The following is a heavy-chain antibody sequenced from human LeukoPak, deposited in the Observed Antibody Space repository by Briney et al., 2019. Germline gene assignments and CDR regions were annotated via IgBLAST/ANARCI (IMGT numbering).Heavy chain of an antibody. Sequence: GGSLRLSCAASGFTFSSYAMHWVRQAPGKGLEYVSAISSNGGSTYYANSVKGRFTISRDNSKNTLYLQMGSLRAEDMAVYYCARGGIITSYAFEIWGQGTMVTVSS. D-gene: IGHD1-26*01. CDR3: ARGGIITSYAFEI. CDR1: GFTFSSYA. V-gene: IGHV3-64*01. CDR2: ISSNGGST. J-gene: IGHJ3*02.